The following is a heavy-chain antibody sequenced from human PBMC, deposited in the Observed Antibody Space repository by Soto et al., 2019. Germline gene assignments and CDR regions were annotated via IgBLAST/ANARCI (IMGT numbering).Heavy chain of an antibody. V-gene: IGHV4-39*01. Sequence: QLQLQESGPGLVKPSETLSLTCTVSGGSISSSSYYWGWIRQPPGKGLEWIGSIYYSGSTYYNPSLKSRVTISVDTSKNQFSLKLSSVTAADTAVYYCARGRMVRGAHIGVGYWGQGTLVTVSS. D-gene: IGHD3-10*01. CDR2: IYYSGST. CDR1: GGSISSSSYY. CDR3: ARGRMVRGAHIGVGY. J-gene: IGHJ4*02.